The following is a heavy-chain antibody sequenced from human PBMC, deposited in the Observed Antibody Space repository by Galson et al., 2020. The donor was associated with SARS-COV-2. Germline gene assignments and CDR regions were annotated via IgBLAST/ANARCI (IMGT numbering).Heavy chain of an antibody. CDR1: GFTFSSYA. CDR3: MRDIVVVVAAPNAPPGRAHYGMDV. Sequence: GGSLRLSCAASGFTFSSYAMSWVRQAPGKGLEWVSAISGSGGSTYYADSVKGRFTISRDNSKNTLYLQMNSLRAEDTAVYYCMRDIVVVVAAPNAPPGRAHYGMDVWGQGTTVTVSS. V-gene: IGHV3-23*01. CDR2: ISGSGGST. J-gene: IGHJ6*02. D-gene: IGHD2-15*01.